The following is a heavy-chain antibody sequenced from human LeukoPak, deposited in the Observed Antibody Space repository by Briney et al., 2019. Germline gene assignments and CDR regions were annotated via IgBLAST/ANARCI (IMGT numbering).Heavy chain of an antibody. J-gene: IGHJ4*02. D-gene: IGHD3-22*01. CDR3: AKINNYDDY. V-gene: IGHV3-30*18. CDR1: GFTFSSFG. CDR2: ISPDGNSD. Sequence: GGSLRLSCAASGFTFSSFGIHWVRQAPGMGLEWVAAISPDGNSDYYTDSVKGQFTVSRDNSKNMIYLQMNSLRGEDSAVYYCAKINNYDDYWGQGTLVTASS.